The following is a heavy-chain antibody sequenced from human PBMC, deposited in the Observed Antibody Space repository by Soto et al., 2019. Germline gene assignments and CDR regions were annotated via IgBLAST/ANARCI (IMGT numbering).Heavy chain of an antibody. CDR3: ARSKGSYYSFDI. D-gene: IGHD1-26*01. J-gene: IGHJ3*02. CDR1: GFTFSSYA. V-gene: IGHV3-30-3*01. Sequence: QVQLVESGGGVVQPGRSLRLSCAASGFTFSSYAMHWVRQAPGKGLAWVAVISYDGSNKYYADSVKGRFTISRDNSKNPLYLQMNSLIAEDTAVYYCARSKGSYYSFDIWGQGTMVTVSS. CDR2: ISYDGSNK.